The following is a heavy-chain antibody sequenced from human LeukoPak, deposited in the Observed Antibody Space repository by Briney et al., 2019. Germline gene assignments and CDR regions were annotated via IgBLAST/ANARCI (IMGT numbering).Heavy chain of an antibody. CDR1: GFTFSSYS. J-gene: IGHJ3*02. CDR3: ARGDGVFYGDYGDAFDI. D-gene: IGHD4-17*01. CDR2: ISSSSTYI. V-gene: IGHV3-21*01. Sequence: GGSLRLSCAGSGFTFSSYSMNWVRQAPGKGLEWVSSISSSSTYIYYADSVKGRFTISRDNAKNSLYLQMNSLRAEDTAVYYCARGDGVFYGDYGDAFDIWGQGTMVTVSS.